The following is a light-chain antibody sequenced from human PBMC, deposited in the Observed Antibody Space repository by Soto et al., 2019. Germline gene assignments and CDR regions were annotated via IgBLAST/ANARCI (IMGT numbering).Light chain of an antibody. CDR2: GAS. V-gene: IGKV1-9*01. J-gene: IGKJ1*01. CDR3: QQLNSYPRC. CDR1: QGINSY. Sequence: IQLTQSPSSLSASVGDRVTISCRSSQGINSYLAWYQQKPGKAPNLLIFGASTLQSGVSSRFRGSASVTHFTLTNSSLQHEDFATNYCQQLNSYPRCFGQGNKVEMK.